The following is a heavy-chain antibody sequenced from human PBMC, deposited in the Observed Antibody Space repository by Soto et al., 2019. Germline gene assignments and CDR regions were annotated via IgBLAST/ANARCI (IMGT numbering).Heavy chain of an antibody. J-gene: IGHJ4*01. D-gene: IGHD5-12*01. CDR1: GFTFRSYN. Sequence: GGSLRLSCAASGFTFRSYNMNWVRLAPGKGLDWVSYISSSSSTIYYADSVKGRFTISRDNAKNSLYLQMNSLRDDDTAMYYCARGGTIAVTTIGDYWGQGTLVAVSS. V-gene: IGHV3-48*02. CDR2: ISSSSSTI. CDR3: ARGGTIAVTTIGDY.